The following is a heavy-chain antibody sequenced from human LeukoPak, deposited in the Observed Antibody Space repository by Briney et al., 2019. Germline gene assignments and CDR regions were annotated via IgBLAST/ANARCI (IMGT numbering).Heavy chain of an antibody. D-gene: IGHD6-19*01. CDR3: ARVASSGWYAFDY. J-gene: IGHJ4*02. CDR1: GYTFTRYG. V-gene: IGHV1-18*01. CDR2: ISPYNGKT. Sequence: GASVKVSCKASGYTFTRYGISWVRQAPGQGLEWMGWISPYNGKTNYAQKFQGRITMTTDTSTSTAYMELRSLRSDDTAVYYCARVASSGWYAFDYWGQGTLVTVSS.